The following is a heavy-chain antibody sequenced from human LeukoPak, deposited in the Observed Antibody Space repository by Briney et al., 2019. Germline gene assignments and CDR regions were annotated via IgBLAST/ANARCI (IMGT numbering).Heavy chain of an antibody. Sequence: SETLSLTCTVSGVSINSGGYYWTWIRQRPGKGLEWIGYIYYRGSTYYNPSLKSRVTISVDTSENQFSLKLNSVTAADTAVYYCARETAAAGQTFDYWGQGTLVTVSS. V-gene: IGHV4-31*03. CDR3: ARETAAAGQTFDY. D-gene: IGHD6-13*01. CDR1: GVSINSGGYY. CDR2: IYYRGST. J-gene: IGHJ4*02.